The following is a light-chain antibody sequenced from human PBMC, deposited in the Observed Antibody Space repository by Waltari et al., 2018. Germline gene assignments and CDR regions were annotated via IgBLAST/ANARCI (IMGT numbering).Light chain of an antibody. J-gene: IGKJ1*01. CDR1: QSISTY. Sequence: DIQMTQSPSSLSASVGDRFTITCRASQSISTYLNWYQQKPGKAPKLLIYAASSLQSGVPSRFSGSGSGTDFTLTISSLQPEDFATYFCQQSYSSPQRTFGPGTKVEIK. V-gene: IGKV1-39*01. CDR2: AAS. CDR3: QQSYSSPQRT.